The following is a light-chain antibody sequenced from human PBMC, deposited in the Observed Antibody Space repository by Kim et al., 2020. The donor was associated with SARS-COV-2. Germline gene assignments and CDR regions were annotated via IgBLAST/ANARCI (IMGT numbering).Light chain of an antibody. CDR1: KLGDKY. J-gene: IGLJ1*01. V-gene: IGLV3-1*01. CDR3: QAWDSSSYV. CDR2: QDS. Sequence: VSPGETASITCSGDKLGDKYACWYQQKPGQSPVLVIYQDSKRPSGIPERFSGSNSGNTATLTISGTQAMDEADYYCQAWDSSSYVFGTGTKVTVL.